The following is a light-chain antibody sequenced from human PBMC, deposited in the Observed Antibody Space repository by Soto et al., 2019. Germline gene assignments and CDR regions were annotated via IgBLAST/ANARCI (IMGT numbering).Light chain of an antibody. Sequence: QSALTQPASVSGPPGQSITISCTGSSSDIGAFNYVAWYQQHPGKAPKLIIHGVTNRPSGVSSRFSGSKSDYTASLTISGLQAEDEADYYCSSYTTAFFYVFGTGTKLTVL. CDR3: SSYTTAFFYV. V-gene: IGLV2-14*01. CDR2: GVT. CDR1: SSDIGAFNY. J-gene: IGLJ1*01.